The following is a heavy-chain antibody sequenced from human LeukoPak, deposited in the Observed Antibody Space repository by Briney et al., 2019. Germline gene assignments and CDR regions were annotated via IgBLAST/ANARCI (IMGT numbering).Heavy chain of an antibody. Sequence: SETLSLTCTVSGGSISSYYWSWIRQSPGKGLEWIGYIYYSGNTNYNPSLKSRVTISIDTSKNQFSLELSSVTAADTAIYYCARFKGVINSSGYYSTDAFDIWGQGTLVTVSS. CDR1: GGSISSYY. J-gene: IGHJ3*02. CDR3: ARFKGVINSSGYYSTDAFDI. D-gene: IGHD3-22*01. V-gene: IGHV4-59*01. CDR2: IYYSGNT.